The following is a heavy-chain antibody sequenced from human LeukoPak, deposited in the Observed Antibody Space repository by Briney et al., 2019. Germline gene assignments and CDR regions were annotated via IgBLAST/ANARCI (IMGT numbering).Heavy chain of an antibody. CDR1: GFTFSSYW. J-gene: IGHJ4*02. CDR3: AKFELGY. CDR2: IRYDGSNK. D-gene: IGHD7-27*01. V-gene: IGHV3-30*02. Sequence: GGSLRLSCAASGFTFSSYWMHWVRQAPGKGLEWVAFIRYDGSNKYYADSVKGRFTISRDNSKNTLYLQMNSLRAEDTAVYYCAKFELGYWGQGTLVTVSS.